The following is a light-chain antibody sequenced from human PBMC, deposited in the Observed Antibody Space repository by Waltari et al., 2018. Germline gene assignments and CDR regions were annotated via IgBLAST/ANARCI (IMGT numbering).Light chain of an antibody. CDR1: QTFNSNY. CDR2: AAS. V-gene: IGKV3-20*01. J-gene: IGKJ2*01. CDR3: QQYAKAPDT. Sequence: EIVLTQSPGTLSLSPGERATLSCRASQTFNSNYLAWYQQKPGQVPRRLIYAASKRATDIPDRFSGSGSGTDFTLTISRLEPEDFAVYYCQQYAKAPDTFGQGTRLEIK.